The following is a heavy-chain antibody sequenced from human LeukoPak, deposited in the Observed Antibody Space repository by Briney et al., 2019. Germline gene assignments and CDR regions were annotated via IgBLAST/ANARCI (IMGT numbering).Heavy chain of an antibody. CDR3: ARDRADNYDRSGYYPDGFDV. J-gene: IGHJ3*01. V-gene: IGHV1-2*02. D-gene: IGHD3-22*01. Sequence: GASVKVSYKASGYTFTGYYIHWVRQAPGQGLEWMGWITPYSGGTNYAQRFQGRVTMTWDTSISTAYMELSRLRSDDTAVYYCARDRADNYDRSGYYPDGFDVWGQGTMVTVS. CDR1: GYTFTGYY. CDR2: ITPYSGGT.